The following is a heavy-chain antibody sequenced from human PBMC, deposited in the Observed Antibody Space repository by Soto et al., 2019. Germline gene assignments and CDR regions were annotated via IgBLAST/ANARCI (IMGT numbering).Heavy chain of an antibody. Sequence: EVQLVESGGGLVQPGESLRLSCAASGFTFSNSWMSWVRQAPGKGLEWVANIKEDGSEKDYVDPVKGRFTITRDNAKNSLYLQMNNQRAEDTAVYFCTRKRFGMDVW. CDR3: TRKRFGMDV. J-gene: IGHJ6*01. CDR1: GFTFSNSW. CDR2: IKEDGSEK. V-gene: IGHV3-7*03.